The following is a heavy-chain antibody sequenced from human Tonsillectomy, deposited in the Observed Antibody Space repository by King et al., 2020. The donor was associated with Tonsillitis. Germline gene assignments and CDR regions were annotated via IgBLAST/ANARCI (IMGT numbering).Heavy chain of an antibody. CDR2: LSGDGDST. J-gene: IGHJ4*01. CDR3: ARLNFFDY. Sequence: VQLVESGGGLVQPGGSLRLSCAASGFTFSNYSMSWVRQAPGKGLEWVSGLSGDGDSTYYADSVKGRFTISRDNSKGTLSLQMNSLRAEDMAVYYCARLNFFDYWGHGTLVTVSS. CDR1: GFTFSNYS. D-gene: IGHD3-16*01. V-gene: IGHV3-23*04.